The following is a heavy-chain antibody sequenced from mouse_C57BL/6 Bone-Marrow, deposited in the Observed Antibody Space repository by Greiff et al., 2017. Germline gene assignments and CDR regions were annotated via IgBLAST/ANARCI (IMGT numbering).Heavy chain of an antibody. Sequence: EVQLQQSGAELVRPGASVKLSCTASGFNIKDDYMHWVKQRPEQGLEWIGWIDPENGDTEYASKFQGKATITADTSSNTACLQLCSLTSEDTAVYYYTTYRLWLADWGQGTLVTVSA. CDR1: GFNIKDDY. J-gene: IGHJ3*01. CDR2: IDPENGDT. CDR3: TTYRLWLAD. D-gene: IGHD2-13*01. V-gene: IGHV14-4*01.